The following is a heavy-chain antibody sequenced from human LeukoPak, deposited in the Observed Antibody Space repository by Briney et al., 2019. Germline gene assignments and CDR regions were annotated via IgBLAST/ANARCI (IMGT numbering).Heavy chain of an antibody. Sequence: SETLSLTCAVYGGSFSGYYWSWIRQPPGKGLEWIGEINHSGSTNYNRSLKSRVTISVDTSKNQFSLKLSSVTAADTAVYYCASVLTGAQFYYYYGMDVWGQGTTVTVSS. CDR3: ASVLTGAQFYYYYGMDV. J-gene: IGHJ6*02. CDR1: GGSFSGYY. V-gene: IGHV4-34*01. CDR2: INHSGST. D-gene: IGHD3-9*01.